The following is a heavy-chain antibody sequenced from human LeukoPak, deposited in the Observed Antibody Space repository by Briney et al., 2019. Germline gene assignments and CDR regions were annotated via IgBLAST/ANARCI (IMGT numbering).Heavy chain of an antibody. CDR1: GFTFEIYD. Sequence: GGSLRLSCAASGFTFEIYDMNWVRQVPGKGLEWVSYISSSGSTKYYSDSVKSRFTIPTDNAKTSLYLQMNSLRAEDTAVYYCARRFGYWGQGTLVTVSS. CDR2: ISSSGSTK. V-gene: IGHV3-48*03. J-gene: IGHJ4*02. CDR3: ARRFGY.